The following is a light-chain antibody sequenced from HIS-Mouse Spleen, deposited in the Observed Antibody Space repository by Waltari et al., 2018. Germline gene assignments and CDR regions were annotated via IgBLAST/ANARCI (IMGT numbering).Light chain of an antibody. Sequence: QSALTQPRSVSGSPGQSVTISCTGTSSVDGGYNYVSWYQQHPGKAPKLMIYDVSKRPSGVPDRFSGSKSGNTASLTISGLQAEDEADYYCCSYAGSYTFVFGGGTKLTVL. J-gene: IGLJ2*01. V-gene: IGLV2-11*01. CDR3: CSYAGSYTFV. CDR1: SSVDGGYNY. CDR2: DVS.